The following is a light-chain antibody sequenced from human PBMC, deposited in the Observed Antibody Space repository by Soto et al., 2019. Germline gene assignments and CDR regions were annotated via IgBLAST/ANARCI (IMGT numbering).Light chain of an antibody. CDR1: SGHSIYV. Sequence: QPVLTQSPSASASLGASVKLTCTLSSGHSIYVIAWHQQQPEKGPRFLLKLNSDGSHSKGDGIPDRFSGSSSGAERYLTISRLQSADEADYYCQTWDTSMRLFGGGAKRTVL. CDR2: LNSDGSH. CDR3: QTWDTSMRL. V-gene: IGLV4-69*01. J-gene: IGLJ2*01.